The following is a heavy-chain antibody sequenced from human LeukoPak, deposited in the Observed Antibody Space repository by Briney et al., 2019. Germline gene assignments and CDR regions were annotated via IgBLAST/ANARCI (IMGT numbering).Heavy chain of an antibody. D-gene: IGHD4-17*01. V-gene: IGHV4-30-2*01. Sequence: SETLSLTCTVSGGSINSAGFSWTWIRQPPGKGLEWIGYIFHSGNTYYSPSLKSRVTVSTDRSKNQFSLKLTSVTAADTAVYFCGRGSPRYGVTYWGQGTLVTVSS. CDR1: GGSINSAGFS. J-gene: IGHJ4*02. CDR2: IFHSGNT. CDR3: GRGSPRYGVTY.